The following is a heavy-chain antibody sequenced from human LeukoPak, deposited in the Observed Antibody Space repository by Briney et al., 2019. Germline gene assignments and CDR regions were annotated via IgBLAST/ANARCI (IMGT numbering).Heavy chain of an antibody. J-gene: IGHJ6*02. CDR2: IYPGDSDT. V-gene: IGHV5-51*01. D-gene: IGHD3-9*01. CDR1: EYSFTSYW. CDR3: ARRPNDYDILTGYYYGMDV. Sequence: GESLKISCKGSEYSFTSYWIAWVRQMPGKGLEWMGIIYPGDSDTRYSPSFQGHVTISADKSISTAYLQWSSPKASDTAMYYCARRPNDYDILTGYYYGMDVWGQGTTVTVSS.